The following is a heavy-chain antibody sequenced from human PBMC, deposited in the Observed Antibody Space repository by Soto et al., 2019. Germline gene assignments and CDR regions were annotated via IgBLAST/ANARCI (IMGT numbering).Heavy chain of an antibody. CDR3: AGSDSGYEQFDY. Sequence: ASVKVSCKASGYTFTSYDINWVRQATGQGLEWMGWMNPNSGNTGYAQKFQGRVTMTRNTSISTAYMELSSLRSQDTAVYYCAGSDSGYEQFDYWGQGTLVTVSS. V-gene: IGHV1-8*01. CDR1: GYTFTSYD. J-gene: IGHJ4*02. D-gene: IGHD5-12*01. CDR2: MNPNSGNT.